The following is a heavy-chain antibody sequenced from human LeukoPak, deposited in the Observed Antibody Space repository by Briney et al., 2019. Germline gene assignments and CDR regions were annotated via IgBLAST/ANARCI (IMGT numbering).Heavy chain of an antibody. Sequence: SETLSLTCTVSGGSISSGSYYWSWIRQPAGKGLEWIGRIYTSGSTNYNPSLKSRVTISVDTSKNQFSLKLSSVTAADTAVYYCARRGSNYYYYYYYMDVWGKGTTVTISS. CDR2: IYTSGST. CDR1: GGSISSGSYY. J-gene: IGHJ6*03. D-gene: IGHD2-15*01. CDR3: ARRGSNYYYYYYYMDV. V-gene: IGHV4-61*02.